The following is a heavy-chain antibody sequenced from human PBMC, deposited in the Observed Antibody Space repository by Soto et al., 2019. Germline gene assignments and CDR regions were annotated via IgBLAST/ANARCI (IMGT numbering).Heavy chain of an antibody. CDR3: ASAAVTGTAGLDF. D-gene: IGHD6-19*01. V-gene: IGHV1-2*02. CDR1: GYTFRGFY. J-gene: IGHJ4*02. Sequence: ASVKVSCKASGYTFRGFYMHWVRQAPGQGLEWMGWINPNSGGTNSAEKFQGRVTMTRDTSISTAYMELSRLTSDDTAVYYCASAAVTGTAGLDFWGQGTQVTVSS. CDR2: INPNSGGT.